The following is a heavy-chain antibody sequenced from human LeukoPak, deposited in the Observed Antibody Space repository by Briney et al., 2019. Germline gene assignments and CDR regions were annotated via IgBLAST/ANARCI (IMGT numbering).Heavy chain of an antibody. J-gene: IGHJ5*02. V-gene: IGHV4-38-2*02. D-gene: IGHD6-13*01. CDR2: INHSGST. CDR3: ASGSSSVHWFDP. Sequence: PSETLSLTCTVSGYSISRGYYWNWIRQPPGKGLEWIGEINHSGSTNYNPSLKSRVTISVDTSKNQFSLKLSSVTAADTAVYYCASGSSSVHWFDPWGQGTLVTVSS. CDR1: GYSISRGYY.